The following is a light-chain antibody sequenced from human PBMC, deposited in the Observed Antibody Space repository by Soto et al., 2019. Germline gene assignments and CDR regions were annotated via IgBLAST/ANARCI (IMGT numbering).Light chain of an antibody. V-gene: IGLV2-14*01. J-gene: IGLJ2*01. Sequence: QSVLTQPASVSGSPGQSITISCTGTSSDIGAYNYVSWYQQHPGKVPKLMIYDVSNRPSGVSYRFSASKSGNTASLTISGLQAEDEADYYCTSYTSSSTVVFGGGTKVTVL. CDR2: DVS. CDR1: SSDIGAYNY. CDR3: TSYTSSSTVV.